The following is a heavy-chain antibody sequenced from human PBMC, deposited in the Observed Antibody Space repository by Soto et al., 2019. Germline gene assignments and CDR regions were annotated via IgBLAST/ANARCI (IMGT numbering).Heavy chain of an antibody. CDR1: GFTFSNAW. J-gene: IGHJ6*02. V-gene: IGHV3-15*01. CDR3: TTDYGGIVGATKYYYGMDV. CDR2: IKSKTDGGTT. Sequence: GGSLRLSCAASGFTFSNAWMSWVRQAPGKGLEWVGRIKSKTDGGTTDYAAPVKGRFTISRDDSKNTLYLQMNSLKTEDTAVYYCTTDYGGIVGATKYYYGMDVWGQGTTVTVS. D-gene: IGHD1-26*01.